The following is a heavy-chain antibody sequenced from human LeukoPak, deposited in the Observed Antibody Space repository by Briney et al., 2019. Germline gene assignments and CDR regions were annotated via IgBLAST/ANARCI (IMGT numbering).Heavy chain of an antibody. V-gene: IGHV4-34*01. J-gene: IGHJ4*02. CDR3: GRYVDIVAPSCFDY. Sequence: PSETLSLTCAVYGGSFSGYYWSWIRQPPGKGLEWIGEINHSGSTNYNPSLKGRVTISVDTSQNQFSLTLSSVTAAGTAVYFCGRYVDIVAPSCFDYWGQGALVTGFS. D-gene: IGHD5-12*01. CDR2: INHSGST. CDR1: GGSFSGYY.